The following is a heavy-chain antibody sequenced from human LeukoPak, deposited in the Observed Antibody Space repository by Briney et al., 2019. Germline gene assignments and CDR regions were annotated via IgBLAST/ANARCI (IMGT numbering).Heavy chain of an antibody. D-gene: IGHD6-13*01. CDR3: ARVGGSSSPNLISYYGMDV. V-gene: IGHV1-2*02. J-gene: IGHJ6*02. CDR1: GYTFTGYY. CDR2: ISPNSGGT. Sequence: GASVKVSCKASGYTFTGYYMHWVRQAPGQGLEWMGWISPNSGGTNYAQKFQGRVTMTRDTSISTAYMELSRLRSDDTAVYYCARVGGSSSPNLISYYGMDVWGQGTTVTVSS.